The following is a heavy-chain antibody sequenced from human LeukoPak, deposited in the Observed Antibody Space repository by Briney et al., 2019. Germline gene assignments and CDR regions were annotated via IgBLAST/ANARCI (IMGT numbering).Heavy chain of an antibody. V-gene: IGHV3-30*04. CDR1: GFTFSSYA. D-gene: IGHD2-15*01. Sequence: GRSLRLSCAASGFTFSSYAMHWVRQAPGKGLEWVAVISYDGSNKYYADSVKGRFTISRDNSKNTLYLQMNSLRAEDTAVYYCARSRYCSGGSCFDYCGQGTLVTVSS. CDR3: ARSRYCSGGSCFDY. CDR2: ISYDGSNK. J-gene: IGHJ4*02.